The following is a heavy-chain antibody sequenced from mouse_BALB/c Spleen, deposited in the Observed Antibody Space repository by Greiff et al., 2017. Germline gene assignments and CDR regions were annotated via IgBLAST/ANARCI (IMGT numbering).Heavy chain of an antibody. CDR2: IGSGGST. CDR3: ARGDYDLYAMDY. V-gene: IGHV2-2*02. Sequence: QVQLQQSGPGLVQPSQSLSITCTASGFSLTSYGVHWVRQSPGKGLEWLGVIGSGGSTDYNAAFISRLGISKDNSESQVFLKMNSLQANDTAIYYCARGDYDLYAMDYWGQGTSVTVSS. D-gene: IGHD2-4*01. CDR1: GFSLTSYG. J-gene: IGHJ4*01.